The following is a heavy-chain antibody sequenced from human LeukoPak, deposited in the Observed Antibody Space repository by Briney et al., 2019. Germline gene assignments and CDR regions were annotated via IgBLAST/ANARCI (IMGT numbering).Heavy chain of an antibody. Sequence: GRSLRLSCAASGFNFSTYDMHWVRQAPGKGLEWVAVIWYDGSNTYYVDSVKGRFTISRDNSKNTLYLQMNSLRAEDTAVYYCAREARYDSSSYYFDYWGQGTLVTVSS. D-gene: IGHD3-22*01. J-gene: IGHJ4*02. CDR1: GFNFSTYD. CDR3: AREARYDSSSYYFDY. V-gene: IGHV3-33*01. CDR2: IWYDGSNT.